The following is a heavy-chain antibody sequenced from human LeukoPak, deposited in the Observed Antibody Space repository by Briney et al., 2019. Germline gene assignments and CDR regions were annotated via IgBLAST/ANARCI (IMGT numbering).Heavy chain of an antibody. D-gene: IGHD3-10*01. CDR2: IRYDGSNK. J-gene: IGHJ4*02. Sequence: PGGSLRLSCAASGFTFSSYGMHWVRQAPGRGLEWVAFIRYDGSNKYYADSVKGRFTISRDNSNNTLYLQMNSLRAEDTAVYYCAKDPNGGFGELFFDYWGQGTLVTVSS. V-gene: IGHV3-30*02. CDR1: GFTFSSYG. CDR3: AKDPNGGFGELFFDY.